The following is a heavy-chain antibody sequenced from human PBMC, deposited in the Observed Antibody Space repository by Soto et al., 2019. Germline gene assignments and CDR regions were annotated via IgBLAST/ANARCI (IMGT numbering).Heavy chain of an antibody. Sequence: EVQLLASGGGLVQPGGSLRLSCAASGFTFSSYAMSWVRQAPGKALEWVSDISGSGGSTYYADSVKGQFTISRDNSNNKLYLRMHSLSAEDTAVYYCAKDAYAFYDLCRGPEYYFYYWGQGTLVTVSS. CDR1: GFTFSSYA. CDR2: ISGSGGST. D-gene: IGHD3-3*01. V-gene: IGHV3-23*01. J-gene: IGHJ4*02. CDR3: AKDAYAFYDLCRGPEYYFYY.